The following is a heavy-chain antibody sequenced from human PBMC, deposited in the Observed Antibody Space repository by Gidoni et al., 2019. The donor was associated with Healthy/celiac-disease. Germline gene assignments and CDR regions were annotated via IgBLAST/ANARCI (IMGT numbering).Heavy chain of an antibody. CDR3: ARDRAYGSGSYYPHWFDP. V-gene: IGHV3-33*01. CDR2: IGYDGCNK. Sequence: QVQLVESGGGVVQPGRSLRLSCGASGFPFVSYGRDGVRQDPGQGMEWVAVIGYDGCNKYYADSVKGRFTISRDNSKNTLYLQMNSLRADDTAVYYCARDRAYGSGSYYPHWFDPWGQGTLVTVSS. D-gene: IGHD3-10*01. J-gene: IGHJ5*02. CDR1: GFPFVSYG.